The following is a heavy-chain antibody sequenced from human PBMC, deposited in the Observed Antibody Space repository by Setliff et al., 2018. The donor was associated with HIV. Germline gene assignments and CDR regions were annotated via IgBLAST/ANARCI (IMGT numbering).Heavy chain of an antibody. Sequence: SVKVSCKASGGSFSSYGLSWVRQAPGQGLEWMGGIMPIFGTANYAQKFQGRVTIIADASTNTVNMELSSLRSEDTAVYYCARVSMLNWFDPWGQGALVTVSS. CDR3: ARVSMLNWFDP. CDR2: IMPIFGTA. J-gene: IGHJ5*02. V-gene: IGHV1-69*13. CDR1: GGSFSSYG. D-gene: IGHD3-10*02.